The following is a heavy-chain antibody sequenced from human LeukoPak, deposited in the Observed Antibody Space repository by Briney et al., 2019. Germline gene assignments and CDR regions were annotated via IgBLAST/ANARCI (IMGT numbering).Heavy chain of an antibody. Sequence: PGGSLRLSCEVSGFDFSTYSMNWVRQAPGKGLEWVSAISGSGGSTYYADSVKGRFTISRDNSKNTLYLQMNSLRAEDTAVYYCAKVLVDYDFWSGYLFDYWGQGTLVTVSS. V-gene: IGHV3-23*01. J-gene: IGHJ4*02. CDR1: GFDFSTYS. D-gene: IGHD3-3*01. CDR3: AKVLVDYDFWSGYLFDY. CDR2: ISGSGGST.